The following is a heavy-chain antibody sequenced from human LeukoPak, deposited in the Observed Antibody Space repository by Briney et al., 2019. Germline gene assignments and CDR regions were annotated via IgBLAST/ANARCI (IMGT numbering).Heavy chain of an antibody. CDR2: ISSTSSYI. CDR1: GFTFSNYN. J-gene: IGHJ4*02. D-gene: IGHD1-26*01. Sequence: GGSLKLSCAASGFTFSNYNFYWVRQAPGKGLEWVSSISSTSSYIYYADSVKGRFTISRDNAKNSLYLQMNSLRAEDTAVYYCARGGWELLESQFDYWGQGTLVTVSS. CDR3: ARGGWELLESQFDY. V-gene: IGHV3-21*06.